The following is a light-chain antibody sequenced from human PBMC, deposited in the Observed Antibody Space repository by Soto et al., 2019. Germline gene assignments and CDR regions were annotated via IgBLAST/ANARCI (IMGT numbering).Light chain of an antibody. Sequence: IVVMQSTATLSVSPGERATLSCRASQSVSRYLAWYQQKPGQAPWLLIYDASNRATGIPARFSGSGSGTDFTLTISSLEPEDFAVYYCQQRSNWPPITFGQGTRLEI. CDR3: QQRSNWPPIT. CDR2: DAS. J-gene: IGKJ5*01. V-gene: IGKV3-11*01. CDR1: QSVSRY.